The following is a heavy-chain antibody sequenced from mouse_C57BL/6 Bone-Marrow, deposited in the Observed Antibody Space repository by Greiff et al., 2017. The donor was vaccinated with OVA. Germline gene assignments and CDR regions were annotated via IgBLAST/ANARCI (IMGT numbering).Heavy chain of an antibody. D-gene: IGHD1-1*01. Sequence: QVQLQQSGAELVRPGASVTLSCKASGYTFTDYEMHWVKQTPVHGLEWIGAIDPETGGTAYNQKFKGKAILTADKSSSTAYMELRSLTSEDSAVYYCRRYYGGSYDPYYYAMDYWGQGTSVTVSS. CDR2: IDPETGGT. V-gene: IGHV1-15*01. CDR1: GYTFTDYE. J-gene: IGHJ4*01. CDR3: RRYYGGSYDPYYYAMDY.